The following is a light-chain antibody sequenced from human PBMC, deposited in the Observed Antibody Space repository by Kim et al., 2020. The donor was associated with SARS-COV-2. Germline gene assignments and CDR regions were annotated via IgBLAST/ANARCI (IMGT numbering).Light chain of an antibody. CDR2: DAS. J-gene: IGKJ4*01. CDR1: QSVSNSR. CDR3: QQYGASSLT. V-gene: IGKV3-20*01. Sequence: PGERATLSCRASQSVSNSRLAWYQQKPGQAPRLLIYDASSRATGITDRFSGSGSGTDFTLTISRLEPDDFAVYYCQQYGASSLTFGGGTKVDIK.